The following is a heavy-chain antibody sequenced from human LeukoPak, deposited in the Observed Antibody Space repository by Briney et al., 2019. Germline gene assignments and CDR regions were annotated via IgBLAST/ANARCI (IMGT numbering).Heavy chain of an antibody. Sequence: GGSLRLSCVASGFTFSSYAMSWVRQAPGKGLEWVAAISGRGGSTYYADSVKGRFTISRDNSKNTLYVQMNSLRAEDTAVYYCTRDDYGETFDYWGQGTLVTVSS. CDR1: GFTFSSYA. CDR3: TRDDYGETFDY. D-gene: IGHD4/OR15-4a*01. J-gene: IGHJ4*02. CDR2: ISGRGGST. V-gene: IGHV3-23*01.